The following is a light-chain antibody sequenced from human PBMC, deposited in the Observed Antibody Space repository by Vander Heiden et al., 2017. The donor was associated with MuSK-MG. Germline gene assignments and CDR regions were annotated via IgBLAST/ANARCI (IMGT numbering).Light chain of an antibody. Sequence: QSALTQPASVSGSPGQSITISCTGTSSDVGGYNFVSWYQHHPGKAPKLMIFDVTNRPSGVSNRFSGSKSGNTASLTISGLQAEDEADYYCSSDTSSTTLYVFGTGTKVTVL. CDR3: SSDTSSTTLYV. CDR1: SSDVGGYNF. CDR2: DVT. V-gene: IGLV2-14*03. J-gene: IGLJ1*01.